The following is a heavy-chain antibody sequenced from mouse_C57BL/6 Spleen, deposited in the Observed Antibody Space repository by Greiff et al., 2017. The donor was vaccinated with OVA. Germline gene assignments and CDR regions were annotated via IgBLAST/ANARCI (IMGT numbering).Heavy chain of an antibody. V-gene: IGHV1-63*01. J-gene: IGHJ2*01. CDR2: IYPGGGYT. D-gene: IGHD4-1*01. CDR1: GYTFTNYW. Sequence: VHLVESGAELVRPGTSVKMSCKASGYTFTNYWIGWAKQRPGHGLEWIGDIYPGGGYTNYNEKFKGKATLTADKSSSTAYMQFSSLTSEDSAIYYCARRLGPFYFDYWGQGTTLTVSS. CDR3: ARRLGPFYFDY.